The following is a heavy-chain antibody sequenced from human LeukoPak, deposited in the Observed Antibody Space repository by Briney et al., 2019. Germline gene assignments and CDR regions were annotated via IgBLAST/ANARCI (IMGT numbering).Heavy chain of an antibody. CDR2: IYYSGSN. CDR1: GGSVSTYY. J-gene: IGHJ3*02. Sequence: SETLSLTCTVSGGSVSTYYWSWIRQPPGKGLEWIGYIYYSGSNNYNSALKSQVNISADTSKNQFSLKLSSVTAADTAVYYCARIGGIPLGSFDIWGQGTMVTVSS. D-gene: IGHD2-2*02. V-gene: IGHV4-59*02. CDR3: ARIGGIPLGSFDI.